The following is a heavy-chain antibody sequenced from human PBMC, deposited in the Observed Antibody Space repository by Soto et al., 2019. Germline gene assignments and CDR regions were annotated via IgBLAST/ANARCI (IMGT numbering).Heavy chain of an antibody. CDR2: VNPILSMS. J-gene: IGHJ5*02. CDR3: GSSYGSGYRAFAS. D-gene: IGHD3-10*01. Sequence: QVQLVQSGAEVKSAGSSVKVSCKASGDTFNFYSINWVRQAPGLGLEWVGRVNPILSMSNYAQRFQGRVTMTADKSTGKAYMELRSLRSEDTAIYYCGSSYGSGYRAFASWGQGALVTVSS. CDR1: GDTFNFYS. V-gene: IGHV1-69*02.